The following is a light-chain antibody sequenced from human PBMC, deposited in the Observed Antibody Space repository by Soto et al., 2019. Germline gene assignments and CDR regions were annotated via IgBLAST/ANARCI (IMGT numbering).Light chain of an antibody. CDR2: GAS. CDR1: QSVSSSY. CDR3: QQYGSAPQA. Sequence: EIVLTQSPGTLSLSPGERATLSCRASQSVSSSYLAWYQQKPGQAPRLLIYGASSRATGIPDRFSGSGSGTDFTLTISRLEPEDFAVYYCQQYGSAPQAFGGGTKGGDQT. V-gene: IGKV3-20*01. J-gene: IGKJ4*01.